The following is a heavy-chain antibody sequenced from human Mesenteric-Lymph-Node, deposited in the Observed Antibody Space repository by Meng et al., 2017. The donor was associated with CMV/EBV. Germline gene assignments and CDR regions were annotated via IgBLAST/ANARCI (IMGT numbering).Heavy chain of an antibody. Sequence: SCKTSGYTVTAYHIHWVRQAPGQGLEWVGDINPSSGRATLAQRFQGSVTLTRDTSMSTVYLELRSLTSDDTAVYYCAADILRITAGDYWGQGALVTVSS. J-gene: IGHJ4*02. D-gene: IGHD2-15*01. CDR1: GYTVTAYH. CDR3: AADILRITAGDY. CDR2: INPSSGRA. V-gene: IGHV1-2*02.